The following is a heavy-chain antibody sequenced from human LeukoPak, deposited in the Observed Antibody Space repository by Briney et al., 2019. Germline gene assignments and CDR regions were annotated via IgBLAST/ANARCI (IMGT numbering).Heavy chain of an antibody. Sequence: SETLSLTCTVSGGPLTRSLSYWGWIRRPPGKGLEWIGNIYYTGSTDYSPPFESRAAMSVDTSKNQFSLQLSSVTAADTAVYYCARGPVSPKDYYYYYGMDVWGQGTTVTVSS. CDR1: GGPLTRSLSY. J-gene: IGHJ6*02. D-gene: IGHD2-8*01. CDR3: ARGPVSPKDYYYYYGMDV. V-gene: IGHV4-39*07. CDR2: IYYTGST.